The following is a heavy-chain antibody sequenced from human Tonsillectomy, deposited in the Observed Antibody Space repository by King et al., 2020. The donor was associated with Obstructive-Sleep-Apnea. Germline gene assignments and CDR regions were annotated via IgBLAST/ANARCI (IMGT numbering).Heavy chain of an antibody. D-gene: IGHD6-13*01. J-gene: IGHJ6*02. CDR1: GYTFTSYG. CDR3: AGGKQLGYYYYYGMDV. CDR2: ISAYNGNT. V-gene: IGHV1-18*01. Sequence: VQLVESGAEVKKPGASVKVSCKASGYTFTSYGISWVRQAPGQGLEWMGWISAYNGNTNYAQKLQGRVTMTTDTSTSTAYMELRSLRSDDTAVYYCAGGKQLGYYYYYGMDVWGQGTTVTVSS.